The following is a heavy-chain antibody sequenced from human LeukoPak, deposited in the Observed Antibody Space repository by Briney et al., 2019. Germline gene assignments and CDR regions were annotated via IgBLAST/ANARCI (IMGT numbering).Heavy chain of an antibody. V-gene: IGHV1-18*01. CDR2: VSGYNGNT. CDR3: ARDGRSTGITIFGVVIIAYNWFDP. D-gene: IGHD3-3*01. J-gene: IGHJ5*02. Sequence: ASVKVSCKASGYTLTSYGISWVRQAPGQGLEWMGWVSGYNGNTNYAQKLQGRVTMTTDTSTSTAYMELRSLRSDDTAVYYCARDGRSTGITIFGVVIIAYNWFDPWGQGTLVTVSS. CDR1: GYTLTSYG.